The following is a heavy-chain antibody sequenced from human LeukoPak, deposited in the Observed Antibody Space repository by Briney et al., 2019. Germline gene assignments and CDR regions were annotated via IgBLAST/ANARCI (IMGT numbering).Heavy chain of an antibody. CDR3: VGGDALDF. J-gene: IGHJ3*01. V-gene: IGHV3-7*01. CDR1: GFSFSSHW. CDR2: IKQNGSKI. Sequence: GGSLRLSCEASGFSFSSHWMYWVRQAPGKGLEWVANIKQNGSKIYYVDSVKGRFTISRDNAKNSLYLQMSSLRAEDTAVYYCVGGDALDFWGQGTMVTVSS. D-gene: IGHD4-23*01.